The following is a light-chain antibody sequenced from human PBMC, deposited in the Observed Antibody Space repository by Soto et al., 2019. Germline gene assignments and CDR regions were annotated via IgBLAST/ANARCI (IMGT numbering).Light chain of an antibody. Sequence: QSALTQPASVSASPGQSITISCTGTSSDIGSHDSVSWYQQHPGKAPKLMIFDVNTRPSGVSDRLSGSKSGSTASLTISGLQAEDEADYYCSSFTTASTVVFGGGTKLTVL. CDR2: DVN. J-gene: IGLJ2*01. CDR1: SSDIGSHDS. CDR3: SSFTTASTVV. V-gene: IGLV2-14*03.